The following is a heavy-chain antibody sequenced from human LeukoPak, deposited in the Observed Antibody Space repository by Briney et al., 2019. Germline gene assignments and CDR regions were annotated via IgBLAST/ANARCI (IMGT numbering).Heavy chain of an antibody. Sequence: SETLSLTCAVYGCSFSGYYWSWIRQPPGKGLEWIWEINHSGSTNYNPSLKSRVTISVDTSKNQFSLKRSSVTAADTAVYYCASALLRGWFDHWGQGTLVTVSS. J-gene: IGHJ5*02. CDR3: ASALLRGWFDH. D-gene: IGHD1-26*01. CDR1: GCSFSGYY. CDR2: INHSGST. V-gene: IGHV4-34*01.